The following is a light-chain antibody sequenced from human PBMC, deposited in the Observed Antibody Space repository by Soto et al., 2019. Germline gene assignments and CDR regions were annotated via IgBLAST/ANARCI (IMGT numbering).Light chain of an antibody. Sequence: DIHMTQSPSSLSASVGDRVTITCRTSQSISNSLNWYQQKPGKASNLLIYAASSLQSGVPSRFSGSGSGTDFTLTISSLQPEDFATYYCQQSYSTPRTFGQGTKVDIK. V-gene: IGKV1-39*01. CDR2: AAS. CDR3: QQSYSTPRT. J-gene: IGKJ1*01. CDR1: QSISNS.